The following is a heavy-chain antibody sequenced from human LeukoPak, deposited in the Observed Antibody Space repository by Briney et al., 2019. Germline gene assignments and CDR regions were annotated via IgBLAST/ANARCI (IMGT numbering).Heavy chain of an antibody. D-gene: IGHD3-9*01. J-gene: IGHJ4*02. CDR3: ARLGPPRLYDILTGYYPYYFDY. CDR1: GGSISSGDYY. Sequence: PSETLSLTCTVSGGSISSGDYYWSWIRQPPGKGLEWIGYIYYSGSTYYNPSLKSRVTISVDTSKNQFSLKLSSVTAADTAVYYCARLGPPRLYDILTGYYPYYFDYWGQGTLVTVSS. CDR2: IYYSGST. V-gene: IGHV4-30-4*02.